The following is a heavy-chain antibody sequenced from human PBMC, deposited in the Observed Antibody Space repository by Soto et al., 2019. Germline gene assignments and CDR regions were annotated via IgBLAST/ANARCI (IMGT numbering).Heavy chain of an antibody. Sequence: QAQLVQSGAEVKKPGASVKVSCKASGYTFYSHSISWVRQAPGQGLEGMGRISADNGNTKYAQKFRGRVTMATDRSTSTVYMKMRNLRSDDTAVYYGARCIPQDYYYGMDVWGKGSTVTVSS. CDR1: GYTFYSHS. CDR2: ISADNGNT. CDR3: ARCIPQDYYYGMDV. V-gene: IGHV1-18*01. D-gene: IGHD2-2*01. J-gene: IGHJ6*04.